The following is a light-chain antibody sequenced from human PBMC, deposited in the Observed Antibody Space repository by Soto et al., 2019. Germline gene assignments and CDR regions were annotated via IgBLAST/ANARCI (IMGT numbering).Light chain of an antibody. V-gene: IGKV3-11*01. CDR1: QSVTTY. CDR2: DAS. Sequence: EIVLTQSPDTLSLSPVERANLSCRASQSVTTYLAWYQQKPGQAPRLLIYDASNRATGIPARFSGSGSGTDFTLTISSLEPEDLAVYYCQQRSNWPPITFGQGTRLEIK. CDR3: QQRSNWPPIT. J-gene: IGKJ5*01.